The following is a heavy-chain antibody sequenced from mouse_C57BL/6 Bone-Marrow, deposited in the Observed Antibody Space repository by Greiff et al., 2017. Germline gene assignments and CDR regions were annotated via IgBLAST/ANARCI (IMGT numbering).Heavy chain of an antibody. CDR3: SSFDGNYFDF. CDR1: GFNIQDDY. D-gene: IGHD2-3*01. CDR2: IDPEIGDT. J-gene: IGHJ2*01. V-gene: IGHV14-4*01. Sequence: DVQLQQSGAELVRPGASVKLSCTASGFNIQDDYIHWVKQRPEQGLEWIGWIDPEIGDTEYASKFQGKATITSDTSSNTAYLQLSSLTSEDTAVYYCSSFDGNYFDFWGQGTPLTVAS.